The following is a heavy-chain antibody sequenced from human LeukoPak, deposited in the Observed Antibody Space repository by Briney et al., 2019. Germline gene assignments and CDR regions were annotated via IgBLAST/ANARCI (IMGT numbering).Heavy chain of an antibody. CDR3: AELGITMIGGV. CDR1: GFTVSSNY. J-gene: IGHJ6*04. D-gene: IGHD3-10*02. Sequence: PGGSLRLSCAASGFTVSSNYMSWVRQAPGKGLEWVSVIYSGGSTYYADSVKGRFTISRDNSKNTLYLQTNSLRAEDTAVYYCAELGITMIGGVWGKGTTVTISS. CDR2: IYSGGST. V-gene: IGHV3-66*01.